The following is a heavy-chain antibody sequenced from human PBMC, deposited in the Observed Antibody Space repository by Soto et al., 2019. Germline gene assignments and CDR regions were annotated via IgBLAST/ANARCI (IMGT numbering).Heavy chain of an antibody. CDR1: GYTFTGYY. CDR2: INPNSGGT. D-gene: IGHD6-19*01. V-gene: IGHV1-2*02. Sequence: ASVKVSCKASGYTFTGYYMHWVRQAPGQGLEWMGWINPNSGGTNYAQKFQGRVTMTRDTSISTAYMELSRLRSDDTAVYYCAGDSSGWYGYYYYGMDVWGQGATVTVSS. J-gene: IGHJ6*02. CDR3: AGDSSGWYGYYYYGMDV.